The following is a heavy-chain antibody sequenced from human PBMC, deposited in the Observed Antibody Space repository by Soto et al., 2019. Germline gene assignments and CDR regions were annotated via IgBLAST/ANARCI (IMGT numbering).Heavy chain of an antibody. CDR1: GGTFSSYT. Sequence: SVKVSCKASGGTFSSYTISWVRQAPGQGLEWMGGIIPILGIANYAQKFQGRVTITADKSTSTAYMELSSLRSEDTAVYYCARGSGAVSTLNFDYWGQGTLVTVSS. J-gene: IGHJ4*02. CDR2: IIPILGIA. D-gene: IGHD1-1*01. V-gene: IGHV1-69*10. CDR3: ARGSGAVSTLNFDY.